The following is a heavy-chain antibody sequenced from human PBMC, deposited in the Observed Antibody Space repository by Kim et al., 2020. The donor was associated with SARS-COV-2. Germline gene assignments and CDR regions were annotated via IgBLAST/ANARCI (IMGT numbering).Heavy chain of an antibody. J-gene: IGHJ6*02. CDR2: IYYTGNT. CDR1: GDSIRYYY. Sequence: SETLSLTCGVSGDSIRYYYWSWIRQPPGKGLEWIGYIYYTGNTNYNPSLKSRVTISVDTSKNQFSLRLKSVTAADTAVYYCASLAAGYGLAVWGQGTTVT. CDR3: ASLAAGYGLAV. D-gene: IGHD6-13*01. V-gene: IGHV4-59*12.